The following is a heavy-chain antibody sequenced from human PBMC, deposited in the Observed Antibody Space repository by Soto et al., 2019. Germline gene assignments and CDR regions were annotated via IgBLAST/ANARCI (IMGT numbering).Heavy chain of an antibody. CDR1: GYTFTNYG. CDR2: ISAYNGNT. D-gene: IGHD3-22*01. J-gene: IGHJ3*02. V-gene: IGHV1-18*04. Sequence: ASLKISSKASGYTFTNYGISWVRQAPGQGLEWMGWISAYNGNTNYAQKLQGRVTMTTDTSTSTAYMELRSLRSDDTAVYYCASDWGSVTMIVVVAAFDICRQVTMVTLS. CDR3: ASDWGSVTMIVVVAAFDI.